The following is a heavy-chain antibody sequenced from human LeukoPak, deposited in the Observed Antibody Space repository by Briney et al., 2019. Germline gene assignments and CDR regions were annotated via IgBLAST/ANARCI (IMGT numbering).Heavy chain of an antibody. Sequence: PGGSLRLSCLASGFTFSNSWMTWVRQAPGRGLEWVANIKEDGSDKQYVDSVRGRFTISRDNAKNSVSLQMDGLRAEDRAVYHCVRESDVWSGPGIGRPLDVWGKGTTVTVSS. V-gene: IGHV3-7*01. CDR1: GFTFSNSW. CDR3: VRESDVWSGPGIGRPLDV. D-gene: IGHD3-3*01. J-gene: IGHJ6*04. CDR2: IKEDGSDK.